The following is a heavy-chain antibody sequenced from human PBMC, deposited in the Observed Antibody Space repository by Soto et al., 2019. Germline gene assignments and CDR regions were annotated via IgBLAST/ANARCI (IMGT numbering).Heavy chain of an antibody. V-gene: IGHV3-7*03. J-gene: IGHJ4*02. Sequence: GGSLRLSCAASGFTFSNYWMTWVRQAPGKGLEWVANIIKDGNEKSYVDSVKGRFTISRDNAKNSLYLEMNNLRVEDTAVYYCARDWGGLGYWGQGPLVTVS. D-gene: IGHD3-10*01. CDR2: IIKDGNEK. CDR3: ARDWGGLGY. CDR1: GFTFSNYW.